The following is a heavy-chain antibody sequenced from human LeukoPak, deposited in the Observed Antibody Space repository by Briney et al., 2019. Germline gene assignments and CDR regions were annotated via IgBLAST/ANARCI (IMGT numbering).Heavy chain of an antibody. CDR2: ISASGRST. D-gene: IGHD7-27*01. CDR3: AQDLAWGAFDH. J-gene: IGHJ4*02. Sequence: GGSLRLSCAASGFTFDNFGMTWVRQAAGKGLQWVSRISASGRSTTYAESVKGRITISRDNSKNTLFLQVNSLRDDDTAVYYCAQDLAWGAFDHWGQGTLVTVSS. V-gene: IGHV3-23*01. CDR1: GFTFDNFG.